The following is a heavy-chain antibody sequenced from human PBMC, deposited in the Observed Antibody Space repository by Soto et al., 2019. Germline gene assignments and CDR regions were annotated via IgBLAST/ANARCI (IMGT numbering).Heavy chain of an antibody. CDR3: ARGSQRGLTPDY. Sequence: ASVKVSCKASGYTFTSYDINLVRQATGQGLEWMGWMNPNSGNTGYAQKFQGRVTMTRNTSISTAHMELSSLRSEDTAVYYCARGSQRGLTPDYWGQGTLVTVSS. CDR1: GYTFTSYD. V-gene: IGHV1-8*01. D-gene: IGHD3-10*01. J-gene: IGHJ4*02. CDR2: MNPNSGNT.